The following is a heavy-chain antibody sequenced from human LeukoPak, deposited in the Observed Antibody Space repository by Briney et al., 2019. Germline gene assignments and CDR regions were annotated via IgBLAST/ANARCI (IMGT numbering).Heavy chain of an antibody. D-gene: IGHD2-15*01. CDR3: ATDDCSGGIQGCAFGY. Sequence: APVKVSCKASGGTFTSYAISWVRQAPGQGLEWGGGIIPIFGTANYAQKFQGRVTITADKSTSTAYMEQSSLRSEDTAVYYCATDDCSGGIQGCAFGYWGQGTLVTVSS. CDR1: GGTFTSYA. CDR2: IIPIFGTA. J-gene: IGHJ4*02. V-gene: IGHV1-69*06.